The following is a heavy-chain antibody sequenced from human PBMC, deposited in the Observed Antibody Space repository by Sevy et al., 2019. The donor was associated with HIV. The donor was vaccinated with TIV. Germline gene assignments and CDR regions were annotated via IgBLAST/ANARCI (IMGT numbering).Heavy chain of an antibody. V-gene: IGHV4-39*01. CDR2: VYYSGDT. J-gene: IGHJ2*01. Sequence: SETLSLTCTVSSDSISSTSYFWGWIRQPPGKGLEWIASVYYSGDTYYNPSLKSRVTVFIDTSTNKFSLEVTSVTAADTAVYYCARHRVQDYVRGTSGPFDVWGRGTRVTVSS. CDR1: SDSISSTSYF. D-gene: IGHD3-16*01. CDR3: ARHRVQDYVRGTSGPFDV.